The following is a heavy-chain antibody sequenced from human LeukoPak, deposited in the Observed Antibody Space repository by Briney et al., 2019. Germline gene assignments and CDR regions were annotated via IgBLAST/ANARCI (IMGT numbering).Heavy chain of an antibody. CDR1: GFPFDYYG. CDR3: ARDRGYYYDSSGYYSSFDY. D-gene: IGHD3-22*01. V-gene: IGHV3-30*19. Sequence: GGSLRLSCAASGFPFDYYGMHWVRQAPGKGLEWVAVISYDGSNKYYADSVKGRFTISRDNSKNTLYLQMNSLRAEDTAVYYCARDRGYYYDSSGYYSSFDYWGQGTLVTVSS. CDR2: ISYDGSNK. J-gene: IGHJ4*02.